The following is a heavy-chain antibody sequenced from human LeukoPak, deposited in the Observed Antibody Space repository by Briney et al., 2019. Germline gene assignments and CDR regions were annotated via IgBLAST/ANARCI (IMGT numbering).Heavy chain of an antibody. CDR3: ARGALYSSGWFQKQGGYYYYYMDV. D-gene: IGHD6-19*01. CDR1: GGSISSGSYY. V-gene: IGHV4-61*01. Sequence: SETLSLTCTVSGGSISSGSYYWSWIRQPPGKGLEWIGYIYYSGSTNYNPSLKSRVTISVDTSKDQFSLKLSSVTAADTAVYYCARGALYSSGWFQKQGGYYYYYMDVWGKGTTVTISS. J-gene: IGHJ6*03. CDR2: IYYSGST.